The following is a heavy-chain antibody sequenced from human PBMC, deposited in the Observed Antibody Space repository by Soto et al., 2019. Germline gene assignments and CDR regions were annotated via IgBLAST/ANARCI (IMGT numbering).Heavy chain of an antibody. V-gene: IGHV3-9*01. D-gene: IGHD7-27*01. Sequence: EVQLVESGGGLVQPGRSLRLSCAASGFTFDDSAMHWVRQAPGKGLEWVAGISWNGDRIEYAGSVKGRFTISRDNAKNSLYLQANSLRVDDTAVYYCAEETQSNLGTGGFDSWGQGTLVTVSS. CDR3: AEETQSNLGTGGFDS. CDR2: ISWNGDRI. CDR1: GFTFDDSA. J-gene: IGHJ4*02.